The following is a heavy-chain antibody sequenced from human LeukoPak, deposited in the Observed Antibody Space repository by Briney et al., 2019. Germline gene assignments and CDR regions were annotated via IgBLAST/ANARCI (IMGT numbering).Heavy chain of an antibody. V-gene: IGHV1-24*01. Sequence: PRASVKVSCKVSGYTLTELSMHWVRQAPGKGLEWMGGFDPEDGETIYAQKFQGRVTMTEDTSTGTAYMELSSLRSEDTAVYYCATEVSGSGSYYSAPIWGQGTMVTVSS. D-gene: IGHD3-10*01. CDR3: ATEVSGSGSYYSAPI. CDR1: GYTLTELS. J-gene: IGHJ3*02. CDR2: FDPEDGET.